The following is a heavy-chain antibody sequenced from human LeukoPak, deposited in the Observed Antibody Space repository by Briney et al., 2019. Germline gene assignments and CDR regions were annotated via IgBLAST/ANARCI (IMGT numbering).Heavy chain of an antibody. CDR1: GFTFSTFA. CDR2: IFPSGGEI. D-gene: IGHD2-8*02. CDR3: ATYRQVLLPFES. V-gene: IGHV3-23*01. Sequence: GGSLKLSCAASGFTFSTFAMIWVRQPPGKGLEWVSSIFPSGGEIHYADSVRGRFTISRDNSKSTLSLQMNSLRAEDTAIYYCATYRQVLLPFESWGQGTLVTVSS. J-gene: IGHJ4*02.